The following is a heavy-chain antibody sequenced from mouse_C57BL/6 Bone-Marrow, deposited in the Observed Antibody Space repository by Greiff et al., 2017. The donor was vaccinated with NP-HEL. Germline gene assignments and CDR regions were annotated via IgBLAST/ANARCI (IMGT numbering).Heavy chain of an antibody. CDR1: GYAFTNYL. CDR3: ARGQLRPFAY. V-gene: IGHV1-54*01. CDR2: INPGSGGT. J-gene: IGHJ3*01. Sequence: QVQLKESGAELVRPGTSVKVSCKASGYAFTNYLIEWVKQRPGQGLEWIGVINPGSGGTNYNEKFKGKATLTADKSSSTAYMQLSSLTSEDSAVYFCARGQLRPFAYWGQGTLVTVSA. D-gene: IGHD3-2*02.